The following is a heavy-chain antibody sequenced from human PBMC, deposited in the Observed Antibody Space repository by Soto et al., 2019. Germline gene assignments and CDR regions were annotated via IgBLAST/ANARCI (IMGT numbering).Heavy chain of an antibody. Sequence: LSLTCTVPGGSIISTFYYWGWLRQPPGRGLEWIANIHYSGETHYSPSLKSRVAISVDTSKSQFSLTLDSVTAADTAVYYCARRPDFRDHGWFDPWGQGILVTVSS. J-gene: IGHJ5*02. V-gene: IGHV4-39*01. CDR1: GGSIISTFYY. D-gene: IGHD4-17*01. CDR3: ARRPDFRDHGWFDP. CDR2: IHYSGET.